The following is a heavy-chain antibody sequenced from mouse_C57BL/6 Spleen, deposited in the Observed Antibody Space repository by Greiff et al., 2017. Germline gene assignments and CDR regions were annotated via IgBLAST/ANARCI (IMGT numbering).Heavy chain of an antibody. D-gene: IGHD2-5*01. J-gene: IGHJ4*01. Sequence: EVQLVESGPGLVKPSQSLSLNCSVTGYSITSGYYWHWIRQFPGNKLEWMGYISYDGSNNNNPSLKNRISITRDTSKNQFFLKLNSATTEDTATYYCARDGYSIPMDYWGQGTSVTVSS. CDR2: ISYDGSN. CDR1: GYSITSGYY. CDR3: ARDGYSIPMDY. V-gene: IGHV3-6*01.